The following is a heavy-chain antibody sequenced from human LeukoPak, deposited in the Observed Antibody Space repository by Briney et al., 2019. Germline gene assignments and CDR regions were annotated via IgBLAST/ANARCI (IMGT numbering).Heavy chain of an antibody. CDR1: GGSISSYY. Sequence: SETLSLTCTVSGGSISSYYWSWIRQPPGKGREWFGYIYYSGSTNYKPSLKSRVTISVDTSKNQFSLKLSSVTAADTAVYYCARLKYYYDSSGYRAEYLQHWGQGTLVTVSS. V-gene: IGHV4-59*01. CDR2: IYYSGST. D-gene: IGHD3-22*01. J-gene: IGHJ1*01. CDR3: ARLKYYYDSSGYRAEYLQH.